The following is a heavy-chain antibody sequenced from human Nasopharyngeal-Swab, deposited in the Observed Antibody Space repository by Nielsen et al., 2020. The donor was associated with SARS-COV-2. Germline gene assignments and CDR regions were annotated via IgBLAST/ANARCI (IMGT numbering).Heavy chain of an antibody. CDR3: ARGLAYGDYARLFDY. CDR1: GYTFTAYY. CDR2: MNPQSGAT. J-gene: IGHJ4*02. V-gene: IGHV1-2*02. Sequence: ASVKVSCKASGYTFTAYYIHWMRQAPGQRFEWLGWMNPQSGATSYAQKFQGRVTMTRDTSVSTSYMELNSLRSDDTAVYYCARGLAYGDYARLFDYWGQGSVVTVSS. D-gene: IGHD4-17*01.